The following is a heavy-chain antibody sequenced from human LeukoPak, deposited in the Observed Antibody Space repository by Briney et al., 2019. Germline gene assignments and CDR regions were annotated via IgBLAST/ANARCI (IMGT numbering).Heavy chain of an antibody. CDR3: ARDHGSDWYVPEYFQH. V-gene: IGHV3-21*01. J-gene: IGHJ1*01. CDR2: ISSSSSYI. D-gene: IGHD6-19*01. Sequence: GGSLRLSCAASGFTFSSYSMNWVRQAPGKGLEWVSSISSSSSYIYYADSVKGRFTISRDNAKNSLYLQMNSLRAEDTAVYYCARDHGSDWYVPEYFQHWGQGTLVTVSS. CDR1: GFTFSSYS.